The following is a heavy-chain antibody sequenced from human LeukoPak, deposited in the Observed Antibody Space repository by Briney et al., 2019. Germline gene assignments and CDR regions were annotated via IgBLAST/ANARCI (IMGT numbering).Heavy chain of an antibody. CDR1: GFTFSDYY. CDR3: ARDRFDFWSGKYYYYGMDV. V-gene: IGHV3-11*01. D-gene: IGHD3-3*01. CDR2: ISSSGSTI. J-gene: IGHJ6*02. Sequence: PGGSLRLSCAASGFTFSDYYMSWIRQAPGKGLEWVSYISSSGSTIYYADSVKGRFTTSRDNAKNSLYLQMNSLRAEDTAVYYCARDRFDFWSGKYYYYGMDVWGQGTTVTVSS.